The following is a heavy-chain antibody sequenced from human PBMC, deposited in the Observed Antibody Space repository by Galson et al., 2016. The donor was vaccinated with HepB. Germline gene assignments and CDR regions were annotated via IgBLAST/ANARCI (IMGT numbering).Heavy chain of an antibody. CDR1: GGSISSYY. V-gene: IGHV4-59*12. Sequence: ETLSLPCTVSGGSISSYYWSWIRQPPGKGLEWIGNIYYSGSTNYNPSLKSRVTISVDTSKNQFSLKLSSVTAADTALYYCARHYCSSANCCYFDSWGQGTLVTVSS. J-gene: IGHJ4*02. CDR3: ARHYCSSANCCYFDS. CDR2: IYYSGST. D-gene: IGHD2-2*01.